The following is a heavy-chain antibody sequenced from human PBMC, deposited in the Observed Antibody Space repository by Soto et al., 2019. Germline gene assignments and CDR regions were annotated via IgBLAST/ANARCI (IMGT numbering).Heavy chain of an antibody. CDR2: IYAGNTDT. V-gene: IGHV5-51*01. CDR1: GYRFTSDW. CDR3: ARRIDGTGAYIDY. Sequence: EVQLVQSGAEVKKPGESLKFSCKGSGYRFTSDWIGWVRQMPGKGLEWMGIIYAGNTDTIYGPYFQGQVTISAGKSISTAYQQWTSLKASDTAMYYCARRIDGTGAYIDYWGQGTLVTVSS. J-gene: IGHJ4*02.